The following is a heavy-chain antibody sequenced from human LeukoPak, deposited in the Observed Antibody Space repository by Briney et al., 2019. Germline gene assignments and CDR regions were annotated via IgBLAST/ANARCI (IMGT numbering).Heavy chain of an antibody. CDR3: ATPGRIAVAGQFDY. CDR2: TYYSSST. D-gene: IGHD6-19*01. CDR1: GASISSSTYY. V-gene: IGHV4-39*01. Sequence: SETVSLTCSVSGASISSSTYYWGWIRQPPGEGLEWIGYTYYSSSTYYNPSLKSRVTISVDTSKNQFPLMLNSVTAADTAVYYCATPGRIAVAGQFDYWGQGTLVAVSS. J-gene: IGHJ4*02.